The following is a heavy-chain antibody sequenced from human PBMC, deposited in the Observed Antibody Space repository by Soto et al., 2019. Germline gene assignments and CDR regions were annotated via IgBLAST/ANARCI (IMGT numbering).Heavy chain of an antibody. D-gene: IGHD5-12*01. J-gene: IGHJ5*02. V-gene: IGHV1-8*01. CDR1: GYTFTSYD. Sequence: ASVKVSCKASGYTFTSYDINWVRQATGQGLEWMGWMNPNSGNTGYSQKFQGRVTITRDTSASTAYMELSSLRSEDTAVYYCARDNLGRRWLQGTARWFDPWGQGTLVTVSS. CDR3: ARDNLGRRWLQGTARWFDP. CDR2: MNPNSGNT.